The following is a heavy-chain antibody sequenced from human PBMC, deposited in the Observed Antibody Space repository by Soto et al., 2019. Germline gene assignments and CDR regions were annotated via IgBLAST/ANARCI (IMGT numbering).Heavy chain of an antibody. Sequence: PSETLSLTCTVSGGSISSYYWSWIRQPAGKGLEWIGRIYTSGSTNYNPSLKSRVTMSVDTSKNQFSLKLSSVTAADTAAYYCARDPAYGDNGYNGHNWFDPWGQGTLVTVSS. CDR3: ARDPAYGDNGYNGHNWFDP. CDR1: GGSISSYY. D-gene: IGHD4-17*01. V-gene: IGHV4-4*07. J-gene: IGHJ5*02. CDR2: IYTSGST.